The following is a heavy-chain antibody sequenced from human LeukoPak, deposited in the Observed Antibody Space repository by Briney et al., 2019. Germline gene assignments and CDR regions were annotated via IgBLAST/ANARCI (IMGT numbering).Heavy chain of an antibody. CDR3: ASVSVTGGYYFDY. J-gene: IGHJ4*02. V-gene: IGHV4-59*01. Sequence: SETLSLTCTVSGGSISSYYWSWIRQPPGKGLEWIGYIYYSGSTNYNPSPKSRVTISVDTSKNQFSLKLSSVTAADTAVYYCASVSVTGGYYFDYWGQGTLVTVSS. D-gene: IGHD2-8*02. CDR2: IYYSGST. CDR1: GGSISSYY.